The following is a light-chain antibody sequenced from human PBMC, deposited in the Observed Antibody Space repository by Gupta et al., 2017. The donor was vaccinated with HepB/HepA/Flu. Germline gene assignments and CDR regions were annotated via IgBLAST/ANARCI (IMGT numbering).Light chain of an antibody. CDR1: YVGTKS. V-gene: IGLV3-21*02. Sequence: QPPSVSVAPGQTARITCGGTYVGTKSVHWYRQKPGQAPVLVIYDDTGRPSGIPERFSGSNSGNTATLTITRVEAGDEAEYFCQVWDIDTTQVVFGGGTKLTVL. CDR3: QVWDIDTTQVV. CDR2: DDT. J-gene: IGLJ2*01.